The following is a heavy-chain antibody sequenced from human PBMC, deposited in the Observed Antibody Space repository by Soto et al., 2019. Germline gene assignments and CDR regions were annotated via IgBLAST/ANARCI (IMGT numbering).Heavy chain of an antibody. D-gene: IGHD5-12*01. J-gene: IGHJ3*01. CDR3: ARGGYDASDL. Sequence: ASVKVSCKASGYTLTSHDINWVRQATGQGLEWMGWLNPNTGDTGYAQKFQGRLSMTRNTSISTAYMELSSLRSEDTAVYYCARGGYDASDLWGQGTLGTVSS. V-gene: IGHV1-8*01. CDR2: LNPNTGDT. CDR1: GYTLTSHD.